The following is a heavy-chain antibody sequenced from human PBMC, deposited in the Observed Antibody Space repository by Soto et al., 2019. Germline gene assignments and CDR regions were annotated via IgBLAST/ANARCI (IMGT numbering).Heavy chain of an antibody. D-gene: IGHD3-22*01. J-gene: IGHJ4*02. CDR2: ISSSSSTI. CDR3: ARPMYYYDSSGPPAY. CDR1: GFTFSTYS. V-gene: IGHV3-48*01. Sequence: PGGSLRLSCAASGFTFSTYSMNWVRQAPGKGLEWVSYISSSSSTIFYTDSVKGRFTVSRDNAKNSLYLQMNSLRAEDTAVYYCARPMYYYDSSGPPAYWGQGTLVTVSS.